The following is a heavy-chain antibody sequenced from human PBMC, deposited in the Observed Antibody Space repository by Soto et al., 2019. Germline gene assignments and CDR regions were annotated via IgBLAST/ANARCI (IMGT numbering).Heavy chain of an antibody. D-gene: IGHD5-18*01. CDR3: AREGYSYGYRGMDV. J-gene: IGHJ6*02. CDR2: IYYSGST. Sequence: SETLSLTCTVSGGSISSGDYYWSWIRQPPGKGLEWIGYIYYSGSTYYNPSLKSRVTISVDTSKNQFSLKLSSVTAADTAVYYCAREGYSYGYRGMDVWGQGTTVTVSS. V-gene: IGHV4-30-4*01. CDR1: GGSISSGDYY.